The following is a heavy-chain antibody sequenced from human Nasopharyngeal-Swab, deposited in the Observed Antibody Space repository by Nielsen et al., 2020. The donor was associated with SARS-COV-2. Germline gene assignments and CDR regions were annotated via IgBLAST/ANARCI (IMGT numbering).Heavy chain of an antibody. CDR3: ARDTRRGGVDY. CDR1: GGFINSYY. V-gene: IGHV4-59*01. D-gene: IGHD2-15*01. CDR2: IYYSGST. Sequence: SETLSLTCTVSGGFINSYYWSWIPQPPRRGLEWIGYIYYSGSTNYNPSLKSRVTISLDTSKNQFSLKLSSVTAADSAVYYCARDTRRGGVDYWGQGTLVTVSS. J-gene: IGHJ4*02.